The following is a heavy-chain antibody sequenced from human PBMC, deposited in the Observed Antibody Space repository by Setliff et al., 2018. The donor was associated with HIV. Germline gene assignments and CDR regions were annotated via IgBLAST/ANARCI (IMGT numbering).Heavy chain of an antibody. CDR3: SRLTRSSSNSYRGRFDP. Sequence: SSETLSLTCSVSDASIKSNNYYWVWIRQTPGKGLEWIGSIYQSGTAYYNPSLKSRVTISVDTSKNQFSLNLSSVTATDTAVYFCSRLTRSSSNSYRGRFDPWGQGTLVTVSS. CDR2: IYQSGTA. CDR1: DASIKSNNYY. V-gene: IGHV4-39*01. D-gene: IGHD2-15*01. J-gene: IGHJ5*02.